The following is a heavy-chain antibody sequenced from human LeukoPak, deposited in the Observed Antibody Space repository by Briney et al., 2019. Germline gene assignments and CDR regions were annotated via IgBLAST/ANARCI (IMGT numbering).Heavy chain of an antibody. CDR3: ASTHGVGMVRGKAPYYFDY. D-gene: IGHD3-10*01. V-gene: IGHV4-34*01. Sequence: SETLSLTCAVYGGSFSGYYWSWIRRPPGKGLEWIGEINHSGSTNYNPSLKSRVTISVDTSKNQFSLKLSSVTAADTAVYYCASTHGVGMVRGKAPYYFDYWGQGTLVTVSS. CDR1: GGSFSGYY. J-gene: IGHJ4*02. CDR2: INHSGST.